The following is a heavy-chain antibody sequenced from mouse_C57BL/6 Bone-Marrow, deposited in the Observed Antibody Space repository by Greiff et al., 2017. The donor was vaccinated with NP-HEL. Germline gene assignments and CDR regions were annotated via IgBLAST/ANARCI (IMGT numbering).Heavy chain of an antibody. CDR2: IRNKANGYTT. V-gene: IGHV7-3*01. Sequence: EVKLMESGGGLVQPGGSLSLSCAASGFTFTDYYMSWVRQPPGKALEWLGFIRNKANGYTTEYSASVKGRFTISRDNSQSILYLQMNALRAEDSATYYCARGGYYTLDYWGQGTTLTVSS. J-gene: IGHJ2*01. CDR3: ARGGYYTLDY. CDR1: GFTFTDYY. D-gene: IGHD2-12*01.